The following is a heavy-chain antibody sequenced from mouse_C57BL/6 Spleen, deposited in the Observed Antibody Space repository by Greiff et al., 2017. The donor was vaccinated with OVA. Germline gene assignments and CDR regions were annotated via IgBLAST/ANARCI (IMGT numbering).Heavy chain of an antibody. V-gene: IGHV1-59*01. CDR2: IDPSDSYT. Sequence: QVQLQQPGAELVRPGTSVKLSCKASGYTFTSYWMHWVQQRPGQGLEWIGVIDPSDSYTNYNQKFKGKATLTVDTSSSTAYMQLSSLTSEDSAVYDGARGKTAQATSGFAYWGQGTLVTVSA. CDR1: GYTFTSYW. D-gene: IGHD3-2*02. J-gene: IGHJ3*01. CDR3: ARGKTAQATSGFAY.